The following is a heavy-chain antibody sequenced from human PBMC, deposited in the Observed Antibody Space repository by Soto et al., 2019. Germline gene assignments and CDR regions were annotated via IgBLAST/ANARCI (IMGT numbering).Heavy chain of an antibody. CDR3: ARRGGGRNTARVTLFAY. V-gene: IGHV3-30-3*01. Sequence: GGSLRLSCAASGFTFRSYSMHWVRQAPGKGLEWVAVISYDGSNKYYADSVRGRFTISRDNSKNTLYLQMNSLRAEDTAVYYCARRGGGRNTARVTLFAYWGKGTLVPVSP. D-gene: IGHD5-18*01. J-gene: IGHJ4*02. CDR2: ISYDGSNK. CDR1: GFTFRSYS.